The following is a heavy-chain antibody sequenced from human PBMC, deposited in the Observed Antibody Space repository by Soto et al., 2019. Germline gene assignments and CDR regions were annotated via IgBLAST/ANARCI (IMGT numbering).Heavy chain of an antibody. Sequence: GASVKVSCKASGYTFTSYYMHWVRQAPGQGLEWMGIINPSGGSTSYAQKFQGRVTMTRDTSTSTVYMELSSLRSEDTAVYYCARERGRGYSGYVRFDPWRQGTLVTVSS. V-gene: IGHV1-46*01. CDR2: INPSGGST. CDR3: ARERGRGYSGYVRFDP. J-gene: IGHJ5*02. CDR1: GYTFTSYY. D-gene: IGHD5-12*01.